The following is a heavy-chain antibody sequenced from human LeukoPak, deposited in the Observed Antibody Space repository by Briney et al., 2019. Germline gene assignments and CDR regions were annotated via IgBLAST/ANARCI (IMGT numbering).Heavy chain of an antibody. J-gene: IGHJ4*02. CDR2: IEGNSRAT. CDR3: AKDGLYYYDSSGYVGSFDY. Sequence: GGSLRLSCAASGFIFSDYTMNWVRQAPGKGLEWVSHIEGNSRATYYADSVKGRFTISRDNAKNSLYLQMNSLRAEDTAVYYCAKDGLYYYDSSGYVGSFDYWGQGTLVTVSS. D-gene: IGHD3-22*01. V-gene: IGHV3-48*01. CDR1: GFIFSDYT.